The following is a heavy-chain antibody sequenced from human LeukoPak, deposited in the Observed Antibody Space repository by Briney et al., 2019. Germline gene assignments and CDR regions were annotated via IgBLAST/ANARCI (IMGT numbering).Heavy chain of an antibody. Sequence: GGSLRLSCAASGFTFSSYWMHWVRQAPGKGLVWVSRISSDGSSTSYADSVKGRFTISRDDAKNTLHLQMNSLRAEDTAVYYCARGGPYSASDYWGQGTLVTVSS. J-gene: IGHJ4*02. CDR2: ISSDGSST. V-gene: IGHV3-74*01. D-gene: IGHD1-26*01. CDR1: GFTFSSYW. CDR3: ARGGPYSASDY.